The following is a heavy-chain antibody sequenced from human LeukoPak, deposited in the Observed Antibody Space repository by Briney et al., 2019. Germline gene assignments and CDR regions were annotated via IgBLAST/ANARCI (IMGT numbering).Heavy chain of an antibody. V-gene: IGHV3-30*04. CDR2: ISYDGSNK. CDR3: ARGGTIFGVVTYFDY. J-gene: IGHJ4*02. CDR1: GFTFSSYA. D-gene: IGHD3-3*01. Sequence: PGGSLRLSCAASGFTFSSYAMHWVRQAPGKGLEWVAVISYDGSNKYYADSVKGRFTISRDNSKNTLYLQVNSLRAEDTAVYYCARGGTIFGVVTYFDYWGQGTLVTVSS.